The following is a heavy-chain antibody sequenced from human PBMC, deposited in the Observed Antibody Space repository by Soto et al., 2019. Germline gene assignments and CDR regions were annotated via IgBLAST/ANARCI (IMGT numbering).Heavy chain of an antibody. Sequence: QVQLVESGGGVVQSGRSLRLSCAASGFTFSSYGMHWVRQAPGKGLEWVAVISYDGSNKYYADSVKGRFTISRDNSKNTLYLQMNSLRAEDTAVYYCAKPMVAGDYYYMDVWGKGTTVTVSS. V-gene: IGHV3-30*18. CDR3: AKPMVAGDYYYMDV. D-gene: IGHD6-19*01. J-gene: IGHJ6*03. CDR1: GFTFSSYG. CDR2: ISYDGSNK.